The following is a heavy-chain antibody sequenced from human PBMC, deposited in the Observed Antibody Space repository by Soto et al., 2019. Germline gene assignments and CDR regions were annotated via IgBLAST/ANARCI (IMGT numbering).Heavy chain of an antibody. J-gene: IGHJ6*03. D-gene: IGHD3-3*01. CDR2: ISSSSSTI. Sequence: GGSLRLSCAASGFTFSSYSMNWVRQAPGKGLEWVSYISSSSSTIYYADYVKGRFTISRDNAKNSLYLQMNSLRAEDTAVYYCARGRITIFGVVITPEYMDVWGKGTTVTVSS. CDR3: ARGRITIFGVVITPEYMDV. V-gene: IGHV3-48*01. CDR1: GFTFSSYS.